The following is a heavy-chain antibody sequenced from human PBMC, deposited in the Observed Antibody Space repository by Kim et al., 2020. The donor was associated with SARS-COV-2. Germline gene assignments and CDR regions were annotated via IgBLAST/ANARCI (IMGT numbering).Heavy chain of an antibody. CDR1: GFTFSSYA. D-gene: IGHD1-26*01. V-gene: IGHV3-30*04. CDR3: ARPYSGSYFGYFDY. CDR2: ISYDGSNK. J-gene: IGHJ4*02. Sequence: GGSLRLSCAASGFTFSSYAMHWVRQAPGKGLEWVAVISYDGSNKYYADSVKGRFTISRDNSKNTLYLQMNSLRAEDTAVYYCARPYSGSYFGYFDYWGQGTLGTVSS.